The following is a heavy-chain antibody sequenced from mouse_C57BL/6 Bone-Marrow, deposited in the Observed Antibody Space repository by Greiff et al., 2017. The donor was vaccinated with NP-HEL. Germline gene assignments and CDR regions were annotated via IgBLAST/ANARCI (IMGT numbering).Heavy chain of an antibody. V-gene: IGHV14-4*01. CDR1: GFNIKDDY. Sequence: EVQLQQSGAELVRPGASVKLSCTASGFNIKDDYMHWVKQRPEQGLEWIGWIDPENGATEYASKFQGTATITADTSSNTAYLQLSSLTSEDTAVYYCTTPGNQSSYFDYWGQGTTLTVSS. D-gene: IGHD2-1*01. CDR2: IDPENGAT. J-gene: IGHJ2*01. CDR3: TTPGNQSSYFDY.